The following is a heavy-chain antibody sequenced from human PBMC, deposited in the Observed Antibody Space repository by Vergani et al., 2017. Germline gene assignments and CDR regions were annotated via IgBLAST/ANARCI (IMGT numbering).Heavy chain of an antibody. V-gene: IGHV3-23*01. D-gene: IGHD3-22*01. CDR3: AKRPYYYDSSGYYYDDAFDI. CDR1: GFTFSSYA. J-gene: IGHJ3*02. CDR2: ISGSGGST. Sequence: EVQLLESGGGLVQPGGSLRLSCAASGFTFSSYAMSWVRQAPGKGLEWVSAISGSGGSTYYADSVKGRLTISRDNSKNTLYLQMNSLRAEDTAVYYCAKRPYYYDSSGYYYDDAFDIWGQGTMVTVSS.